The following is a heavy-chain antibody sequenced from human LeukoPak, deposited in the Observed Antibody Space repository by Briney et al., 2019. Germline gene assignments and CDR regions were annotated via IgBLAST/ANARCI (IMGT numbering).Heavy chain of an antibody. Sequence: GGSLRLSCAASGFTFSSYGMHWVRQAPGKGLEWVAVIWYDGSNKYYADSVKGRFTISRDNSKNTLYLQMNSLRAEDTAVYYCAKEDGPQTWLVEGSFDYWSQGTLVTVSS. CDR2: IWYDGSNK. V-gene: IGHV3-33*06. CDR3: AKEDGPQTWLVEGSFDY. D-gene: IGHD6-19*01. CDR1: GFTFSSYG. J-gene: IGHJ4*02.